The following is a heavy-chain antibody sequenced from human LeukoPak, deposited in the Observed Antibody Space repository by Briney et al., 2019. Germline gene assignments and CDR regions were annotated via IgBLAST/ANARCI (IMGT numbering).Heavy chain of an antibody. V-gene: IGHV4-4*07. CDR2: IYTSGST. CDR1: GGSFSGYY. Sequence: SETLSLTCAVYGGSFSGYYWSWIRQPAGKGLEWIGRIYTSGSTNYNPSLKSRVTMSVDTSKNQFSLKLSSVTAADTAVYYCAREGWGRNDAFDIWGQGTMVTVSS. D-gene: IGHD1-26*01. J-gene: IGHJ3*02. CDR3: AREGWGRNDAFDI.